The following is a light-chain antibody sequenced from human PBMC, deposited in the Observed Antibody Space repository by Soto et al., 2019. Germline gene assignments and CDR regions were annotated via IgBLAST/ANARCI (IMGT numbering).Light chain of an antibody. CDR1: QSIGRN. V-gene: IGKV3-15*01. CDR3: QQYNNWPRS. J-gene: IGKJ1*01. Sequence: EIVVTQSRSSLSGSPGERCTLSCRASQSIGRNLAWYQHKPGQAPRLLIYGASTGTTDIPTRFSASGSGTEFILTISSLQSEDFAVYYCQQYNNWPRSFGQGTKVDI. CDR2: GAS.